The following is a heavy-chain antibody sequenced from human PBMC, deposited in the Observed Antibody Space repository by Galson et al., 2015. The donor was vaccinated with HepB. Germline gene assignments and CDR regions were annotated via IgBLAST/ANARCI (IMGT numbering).Heavy chain of an antibody. V-gene: IGHV6-1*01. Sequence: CAISGDSVSSNSAAWNWIRQSPSKGLEWLGRTYYRSKWYNDYAVSVKSRITINPDTSKNQFSLKLSSVTAADTAVYYCARLWARRITTTIPHYYGMDVWGQGTTVTVSS. D-gene: IGHD3-10*01. J-gene: IGHJ6*02. CDR3: ARLWARRITTTIPHYYGMDV. CDR2: TYYRSKWYN. CDR1: GDSVSSNSAA.